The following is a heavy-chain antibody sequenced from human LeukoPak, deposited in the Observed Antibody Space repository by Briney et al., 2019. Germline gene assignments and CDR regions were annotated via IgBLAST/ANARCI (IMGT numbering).Heavy chain of an antibody. D-gene: IGHD2-8*02. CDR1: GDSISSGDYY. J-gene: IGHJ4*02. V-gene: IGHV4-39*01. CDR3: ARRSSYCTIDY. Sequence: SETLSLTCTVSGDSISSGDYYWSWIRQPAGKGLEWIGSIYYSGSTYYNPSLKSRVTISVDTSKNQFSLKLRSVTAADTAVYYCARRSSYCTIDYWGQGTLVTVSS. CDR2: IYYSGST.